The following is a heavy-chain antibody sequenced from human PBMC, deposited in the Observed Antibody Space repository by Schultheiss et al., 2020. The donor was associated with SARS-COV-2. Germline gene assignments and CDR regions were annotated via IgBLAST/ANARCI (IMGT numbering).Heavy chain of an antibody. D-gene: IGHD3-16*01. CDR1: GYTFTGYY. CDR2: INPNSGGT. Sequence: ASVKVSCKASGYTFTGYYMHWVRQAPGQGLEWMGWINPNSGGTNYAQKFQGRVTMTRDTSISTAYMELSRLRSDDTAVYYCARGLRGGPRGGSYYGMDVWGQGTTVTVSS. CDR3: ARGLRGGPRGGSYYGMDV. V-gene: IGHV1-2*02. J-gene: IGHJ6*02.